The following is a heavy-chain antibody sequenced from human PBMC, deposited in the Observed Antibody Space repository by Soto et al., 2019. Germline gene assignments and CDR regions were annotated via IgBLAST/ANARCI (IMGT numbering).Heavy chain of an antibody. J-gene: IGHJ6*03. D-gene: IGHD3-16*01. Sequence: SGPLSRTCIVSAGSVSSGSFYWCSARQPPGKGLEWIGSVSQRGSTYYNPSLTSRVTISVDTSKNHFSLKLNSVPAADTAVYYCVSPYNFYFMDVWGKGTPVTVSS. CDR3: VSPYNFYFMDV. CDR1: AGSVSSGSFY. V-gene: IGHV4-39*02. CDR2: VSQRGST.